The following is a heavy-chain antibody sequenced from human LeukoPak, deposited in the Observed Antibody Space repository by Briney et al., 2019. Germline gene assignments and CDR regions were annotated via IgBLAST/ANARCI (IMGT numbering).Heavy chain of an antibody. J-gene: IGHJ3*02. V-gene: IGHV4-59*07. Sequence: SDTLSLTCTVTGGCISSHYGSWIRQPPGKGLEWIGYIYYSGSTNYNPSLESRVTISVDTSKNQFSLKLSSVTAADTAVYYCARFDRYYDSSDSPGDDTFDIWGQGTMVTVSS. D-gene: IGHD3-22*01. CDR2: IYYSGST. CDR3: ARFDRYYDSSDSPGDDTFDI. CDR1: GGCISSHY.